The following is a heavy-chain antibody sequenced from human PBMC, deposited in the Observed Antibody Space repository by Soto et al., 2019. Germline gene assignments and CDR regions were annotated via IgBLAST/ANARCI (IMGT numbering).Heavy chain of an antibody. CDR3: AKEYSGYDPHLGY. Sequence: PGGSLRLSCAASGFTFSSYGMHWVRQAPGKGLEWVAVISYDGSNKYYADSVKGRFTISRDNSKNTLYLQMNSLRAEDTAVYYCAKEYSGYDPHLGYWGQGTLVTV. CDR1: GFTFSSYG. V-gene: IGHV3-30*18. J-gene: IGHJ4*02. D-gene: IGHD5-12*01. CDR2: ISYDGSNK.